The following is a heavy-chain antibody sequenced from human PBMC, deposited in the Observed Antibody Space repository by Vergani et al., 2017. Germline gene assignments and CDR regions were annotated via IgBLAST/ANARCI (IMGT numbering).Heavy chain of an antibody. J-gene: IGHJ6*03. CDR1: GFRFSSYG. Sequence: QVQLVESGGGVVQPGRSLRLSCAASGFRFSSYGMNWVRQAPGKGLEWVAVIWYDGSNKYYADSVKGRFTISRDNSQNTVNLQMNSLRAEDTAVYYCARDGWELLDYFYYMDVWGKXP. CDR2: IWYDGSNK. CDR3: ARDGWELLDYFYYMDV. D-gene: IGHD1-26*01. V-gene: IGHV3-33*01.